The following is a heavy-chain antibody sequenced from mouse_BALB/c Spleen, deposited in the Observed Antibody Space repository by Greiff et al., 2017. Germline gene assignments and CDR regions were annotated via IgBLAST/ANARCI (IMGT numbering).Heavy chain of an antibody. J-gene: IGHJ4*01. CDR3: ARHDGNYHYYAMDY. D-gene: IGHD2-1*01. CDR1: GFTFSSYT. Sequence: EVMLVESGGGLVQPGGSLKLSCAASGFTFSSYTMSWVRQTPEKRLEWVAYISNGGGSTYYPDTVKGRFTISRDNAKNTLYLQMSSLKSEDTAMYYCARHDGNYHYYAMDYWGQGTSVTVSS. CDR2: ISNGGGST. V-gene: IGHV5-12-2*01.